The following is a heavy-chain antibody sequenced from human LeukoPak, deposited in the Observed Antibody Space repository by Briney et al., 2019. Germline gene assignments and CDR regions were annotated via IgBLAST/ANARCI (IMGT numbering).Heavy chain of an antibody. Sequence: GGSLRLSCAASGVTFSSYSMNWVRQAPGKGLEWVSSISSSSSYIYYADSVKGRFTISRDNAKNSLYLQMNSLRAEDTAVYYCARECYCSSTSCYCPYYYYYGMDVWGQGTTVTVSS. J-gene: IGHJ6*02. V-gene: IGHV3-21*01. D-gene: IGHD2-2*01. CDR2: ISSSSSYI. CDR3: ARECYCSSTSCYCPYYYYYGMDV. CDR1: GVTFSSYS.